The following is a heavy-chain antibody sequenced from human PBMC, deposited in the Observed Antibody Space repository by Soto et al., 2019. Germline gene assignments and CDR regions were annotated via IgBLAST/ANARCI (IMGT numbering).Heavy chain of an antibody. D-gene: IGHD3-3*01. Sequence: QVQLVQSGAAVKKPGASVKVSCKVSGYTLTELSMHWVRQAPGKGLEWMGGFDPEDGETIYAQKFQGRVTMTEDTFTDTAYNEVSSLRSEDTAVYSCATDLQTIFGVVFPFDPWGQGTLVTVSS. J-gene: IGHJ5*02. CDR3: ATDLQTIFGVVFPFDP. V-gene: IGHV1-24*01. CDR1: GYTLTELS. CDR2: FDPEDGET.